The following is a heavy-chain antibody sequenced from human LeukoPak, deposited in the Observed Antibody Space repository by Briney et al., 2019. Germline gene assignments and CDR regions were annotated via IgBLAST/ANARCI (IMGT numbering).Heavy chain of an antibody. D-gene: IGHD1-26*01. CDR1: GGSISSYY. Sequence: SETLSLTCTVSGGSISSYYWSWIRQPPGKGLEWIGYIYYSGSTNYNPSLKSRVTISVDTSKNQFSLKLSSVTAADTAVYYCARQKGGSVRSAFDIWGQGTMVTVSS. CDR2: IYYSGST. CDR3: ARQKGGSVRSAFDI. J-gene: IGHJ3*02. V-gene: IGHV4-59*08.